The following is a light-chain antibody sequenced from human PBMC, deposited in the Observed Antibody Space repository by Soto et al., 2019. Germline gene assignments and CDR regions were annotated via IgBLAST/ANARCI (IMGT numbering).Light chain of an antibody. CDR3: CSYAGSYTVL. V-gene: IGLV2-11*01. CDR2: DVS. CDR1: SSDVGGYKY. Sequence: SALTQPRSVSGSPGQSVTISCTGTSSDVGGYKYVSWYQQHPGKVPNLIIYDVSERPSGVPDRFSGSKSGNTASLSISGLQAEDEADYYCCSYAGSYTVLFGGGTKLTVL. J-gene: IGLJ2*01.